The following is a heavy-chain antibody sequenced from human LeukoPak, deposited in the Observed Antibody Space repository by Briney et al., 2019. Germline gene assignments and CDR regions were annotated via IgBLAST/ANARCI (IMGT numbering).Heavy chain of an antibody. CDR2: IYHNGFT. J-gene: IGHJ4*02. CDR3: VRQNRNGYNFNYFDY. CDR1: GGSLTDFY. Sequence: SETLSLTCSVPGGSLTDFYWSWIRQSPGTGLQWIANIYHNGFTTYNPSLASRATISIDNSKIRFSLELTSVTAADTAKYYCVRQNRNGYNFNYFDYWGQGALVTVSS. V-gene: IGHV4-59*08. D-gene: IGHD5-24*01.